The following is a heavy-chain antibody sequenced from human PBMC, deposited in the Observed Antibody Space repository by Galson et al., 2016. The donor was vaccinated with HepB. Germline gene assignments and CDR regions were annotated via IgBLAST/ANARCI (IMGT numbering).Heavy chain of an antibody. Sequence: SLRLSCAASGFTFGRYCMTWVRQAPGKGPEWVANMNHDGSENYYVDSVKGRFTISRDSPKNSLHLQMNSLRPEDTAVYYCARCRDDSCFAALDFWGLGTLVTVSS. V-gene: IGHV3-7*02. J-gene: IGHJ4*02. CDR2: MNHDGSEN. D-gene: IGHD2-15*01. CDR3: ARCRDDSCFAALDF. CDR1: GFTFGRYC.